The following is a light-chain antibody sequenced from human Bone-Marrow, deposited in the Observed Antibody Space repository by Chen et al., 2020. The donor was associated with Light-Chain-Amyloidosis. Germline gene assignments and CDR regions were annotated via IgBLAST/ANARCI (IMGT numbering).Light chain of an antibody. CDR2: DSS. V-gene: IGKV1-33*01. Sequence: DVQLPQSPSSLSASVGDRVTITCQASQDITNYLNWYQQKPGRAPKLLIFDSSNMAVGVPSRFSGSGSGSTFSLTISSLEPEDVATYFCQQYDKLPLTFGGGTKVEIK. CDR3: QQYDKLPLT. CDR1: QDITNY. J-gene: IGKJ4*01.